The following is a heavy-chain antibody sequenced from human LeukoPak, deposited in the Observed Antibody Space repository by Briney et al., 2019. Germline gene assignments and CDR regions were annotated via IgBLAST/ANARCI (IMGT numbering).Heavy chain of an antibody. Sequence: GASVKVSCKASGYTFSGFYTHWVRQAPGQGLEWMGWINPNSGVTNYAQNFQGRVTMTRDTSISTAFMELTSLRPDDTAVYYCARDLLLDSWGQGTLVTVSS. J-gene: IGHJ4*02. D-gene: IGHD5-18*01. CDR3: ARDLLLDS. CDR1: GYTFSGFY. V-gene: IGHV1-2*02. CDR2: INPNSGVT.